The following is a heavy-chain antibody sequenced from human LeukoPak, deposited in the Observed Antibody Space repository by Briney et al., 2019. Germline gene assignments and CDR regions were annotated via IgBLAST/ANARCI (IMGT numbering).Heavy chain of an antibody. V-gene: IGHV1-18*01. CDR1: GYTFTSYG. D-gene: IGHD5-18*01. CDR2: ISAYNGNT. Sequence: ASVKVSCKASGYTFTSYGISWVRQGPGQGLEWMGWISAYNGNTNYAQKLQGRVTMTTDTSTSTAYMELRSLRSDDTAVYYCARDRVDTAMVGVDYWGQGTLVTVSS. J-gene: IGHJ4*02. CDR3: ARDRVDTAMVGVDY.